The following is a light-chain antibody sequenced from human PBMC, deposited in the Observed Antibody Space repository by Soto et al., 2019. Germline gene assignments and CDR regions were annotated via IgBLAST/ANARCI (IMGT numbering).Light chain of an antibody. CDR1: SSDVGGYNY. CDR2: EVI. Sequence: QSALTQPPSASGSPGQSVTISCTGTSSDVGGYNYVSWYQQHPGKAPKLMIYEVIKRPSGVPDRFSGSKSGNTASLTVSGLQAEDEADYYCSSYEGSNNVVFGTGTKLTVL. J-gene: IGLJ1*01. CDR3: SSYEGSNNVV. V-gene: IGLV2-8*01.